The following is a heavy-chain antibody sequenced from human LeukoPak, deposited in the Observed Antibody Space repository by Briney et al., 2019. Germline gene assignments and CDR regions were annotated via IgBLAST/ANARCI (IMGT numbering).Heavy chain of an antibody. D-gene: IGHD2-15*01. J-gene: IGHJ4*02. CDR1: GFTFSNAW. V-gene: IGHV3-15*05. Sequence: GGSLRLSCVASGFTFSNAWMSWVRQAPEKGLEWVGRIKSETDGGTTAYAAPVKGRFTISRDDSENTLYLQMNSLKTEDTALYYCTTNRPHCSGGSCSDYWGQGTLVTVSS. CDR2: IKSETDGGTT. CDR3: TTNRPHCSGGSCSDY.